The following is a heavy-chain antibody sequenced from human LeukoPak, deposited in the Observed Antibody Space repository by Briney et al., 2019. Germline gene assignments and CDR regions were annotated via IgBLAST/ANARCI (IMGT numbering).Heavy chain of an antibody. Sequence: PSETLFLTCTVSGGSISSGGYYWSWIRQPPGKGLEWIGYIYHSGSTYYNPSLKSRVTISVDRSKNQFSLKLSSVTAADTAVYYCASDRAARNDAFDIWGQGTMVTVSS. CDR2: IYHSGST. J-gene: IGHJ3*02. CDR1: GGSISSGGYY. CDR3: ASDRAARNDAFDI. D-gene: IGHD6-6*01. V-gene: IGHV4-30-2*01.